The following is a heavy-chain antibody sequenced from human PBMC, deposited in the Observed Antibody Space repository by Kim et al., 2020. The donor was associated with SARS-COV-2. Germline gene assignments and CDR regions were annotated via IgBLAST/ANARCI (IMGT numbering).Heavy chain of an antibody. J-gene: IGHJ4*02. V-gene: IGHV3-72*01. CDR3: ARAYTSAWYSPGY. D-gene: IGHD6-19*01. Sequence: YAASVKGRFTISRDDSKNSLYLQMNSLKTEDTAVYYCARAYTSAWYSPGYWGQGTLVTVSS.